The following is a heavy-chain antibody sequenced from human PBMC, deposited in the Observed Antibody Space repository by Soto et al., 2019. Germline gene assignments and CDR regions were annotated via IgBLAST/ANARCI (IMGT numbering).Heavy chain of an antibody. CDR1: SGSISSSNW. Sequence: SETLSLTCAVSSGSISSSNWWSWVRQPPGKGLEWIGEIYHSGSTNYNPSLKSRVTISVDKSKNQFSLKLSSVTAADTAVYYCARDLMTTVTKNYYYYMDVWGKGTTVTVSS. CDR2: IYHSGST. D-gene: IGHD4-17*01. CDR3: ARDLMTTVTKNYYYYMDV. V-gene: IGHV4-4*02. J-gene: IGHJ6*03.